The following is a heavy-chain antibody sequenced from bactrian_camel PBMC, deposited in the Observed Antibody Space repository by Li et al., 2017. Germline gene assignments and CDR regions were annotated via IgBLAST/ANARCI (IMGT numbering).Heavy chain of an antibody. Sequence: HVQLVESGGGSVQAGGSLRLSCIASGATYDYCLGWFRQAPGNEPEAVAVVARDGSTTYSDSVEGRFTISRDNTKNTLYLQMNSLKPEDTAVYYCSAAYCGRERFSEDNYWGQGTQVTVS. CDR3: SAAYCGRERFSEDNY. CDR1: GATYDYC. D-gene: IGHD1*01. J-gene: IGHJ4*01. CDR2: VARDGST. V-gene: IGHV3S53*01.